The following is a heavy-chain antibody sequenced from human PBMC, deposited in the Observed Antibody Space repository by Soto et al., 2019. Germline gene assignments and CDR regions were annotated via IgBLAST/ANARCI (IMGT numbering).Heavy chain of an antibody. J-gene: IGHJ4*02. CDR2: INHSGST. CDR3: ARGLGVTMVRGVYFDY. Sequence: SETLSLTCAVYGGSFSVYYWSWIRHPPGKGLEWIGEINHSGSTNYNPSLKSRVTISVDTSKNQFSLKLSSVTAADTAVYYCARGLGVTMVRGVYFDYWGQGTLVTVSS. D-gene: IGHD3-10*01. V-gene: IGHV4-34*01. CDR1: GGSFSVYY.